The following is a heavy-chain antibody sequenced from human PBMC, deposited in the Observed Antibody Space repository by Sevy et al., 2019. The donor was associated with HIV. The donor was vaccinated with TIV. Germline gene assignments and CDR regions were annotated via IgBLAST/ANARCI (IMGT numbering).Heavy chain of an antibody. Sequence: GGSLRLSCAASGFTFSTYGMHWVRQAPGKGLEWVAVIWFDGSNTYYADSVKGRFTISRDIAKNTLHLQMNSLGAEDTAVHYLARDLEFYDYGDYGPAFMPDYWGQGTLVTVSS. V-gene: IGHV3-33*01. CDR1: GFTFSTYG. D-gene: IGHD4-17*01. CDR3: ARDLEFYDYGDYGPAFMPDY. CDR2: IWFDGSNT. J-gene: IGHJ4*02.